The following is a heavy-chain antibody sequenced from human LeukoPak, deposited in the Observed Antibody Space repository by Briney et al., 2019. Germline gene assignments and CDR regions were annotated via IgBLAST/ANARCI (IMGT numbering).Heavy chain of an antibody. V-gene: IGHV3-23*01. CDR2: ISGSGGST. J-gene: IGHJ4*02. D-gene: IGHD1-1*01. CDR3: AKDPWYNWNDDWGYYFDY. CDR1: GFTFSSYA. Sequence: GGSLRLSCAASGFTFSSYAMSWVRQAPGKGLEWVSAISGSGGSTYYAGSVKGRFTISRDNSKNTLYLQMNSLRAEDTAVYYCAKDPWYNWNDDWGYYFDYWGQGTLVTVSS.